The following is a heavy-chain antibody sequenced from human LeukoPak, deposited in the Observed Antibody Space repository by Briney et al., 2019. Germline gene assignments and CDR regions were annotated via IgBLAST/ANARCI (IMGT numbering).Heavy chain of an antibody. J-gene: IGHJ5*02. D-gene: IGHD1-1*01. V-gene: IGHV4-59*01. CDR2: IYYSGST. Sequence: SETLSLTCTVSGGSISSYSWSWIRQPPGKGLEWIGYIYYSGSTNYNPALKSRVTISVDTSKNQFSLKLSSVTAADTAVYYCAREGTSGTHLNWFDPWGQGTLVTVSS. CDR1: GGSISSYS. CDR3: AREGTSGTHLNWFDP.